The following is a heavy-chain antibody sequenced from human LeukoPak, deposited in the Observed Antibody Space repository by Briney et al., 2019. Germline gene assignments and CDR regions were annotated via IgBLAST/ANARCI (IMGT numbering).Heavy chain of an antibody. CDR3: ARWYYYETSGLYYGSFDN. CDR1: GFTFSSSW. J-gene: IGHJ5*02. Sequence: PGGSLRLSCTASGFTFSSSWMHWVRQPPGKGLVWVSRISSDGSSTTYADSVKGRFTISRDNARNTLYLQMNSLRAEDTAVYYCARWYYYETSGLYYGSFDNWGQGTLVTVSS. CDR2: ISSDGSST. D-gene: IGHD3-22*01. V-gene: IGHV3-74*01.